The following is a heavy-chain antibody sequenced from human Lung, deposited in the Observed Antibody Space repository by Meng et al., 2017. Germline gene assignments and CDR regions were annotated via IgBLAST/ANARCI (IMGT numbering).Heavy chain of an antibody. V-gene: IGHV4-34*01. Sequence: VPLQLWGSGLLKPSGTLTLTCLAYGGPCSHYYWSWIRQPPGKGLEWIGEINHSGSTNYNPSLQSRATISVDTSQNNLSLKLSSVTAADSAVYYCARGPTTMAHDFDYWGQGTLVTVSS. CDR3: ARGPTTMAHDFDY. CDR2: INHSGST. J-gene: IGHJ4*02. D-gene: IGHD4-11*01. CDR1: GGPCSHYY.